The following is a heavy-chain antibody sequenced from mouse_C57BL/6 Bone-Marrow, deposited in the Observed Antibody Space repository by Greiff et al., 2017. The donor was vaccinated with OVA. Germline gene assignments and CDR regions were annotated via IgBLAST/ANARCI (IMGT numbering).Heavy chain of an antibody. Sequence: QVQLQQSGPELVKPGASVKISCKASGYAFSSSWMNGVKQRPGKGLEWIGRIYPGDGDTNYNGKFKGKATLTADKSSSTAYMQLSSLTSEDSAVYFCASFLYYDYDRDYWGQGTTLTVSS. CDR3: ASFLYYDYDRDY. J-gene: IGHJ2*01. V-gene: IGHV1-82*01. CDR2: IYPGDGDT. CDR1: GYAFSSSW. D-gene: IGHD2-4*01.